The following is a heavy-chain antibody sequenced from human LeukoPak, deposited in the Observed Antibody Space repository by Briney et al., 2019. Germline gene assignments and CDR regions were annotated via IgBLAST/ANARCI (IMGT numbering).Heavy chain of an antibody. Sequence: GRSLRLSCAASGFTFSSYAMHWVRQDPGKGLEWVAVMSYDGTNKYYADSVKGRFTISRDNSKNTLYLQMNSLRAEDTAVYYCARGRDYYYHNMDVWGKGTTVTVSS. CDR1: GFTFSSYA. V-gene: IGHV3-30*01. CDR3: ARGRDYYYHNMDV. J-gene: IGHJ6*04. CDR2: MSYDGTNK.